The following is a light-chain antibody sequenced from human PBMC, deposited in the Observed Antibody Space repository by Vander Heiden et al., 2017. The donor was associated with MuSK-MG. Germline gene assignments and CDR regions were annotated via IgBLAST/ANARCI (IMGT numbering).Light chain of an antibody. CDR2: AAS. V-gene: IGKV1-9*01. CDR1: QGISSY. Sequence: DIELTQSPSFLSASLGDRVTITCRASQGISSYLAWYQQKPGKAPKLLIYAASTLHSGVASRCSGSGSGTDFTLTISSLQPEDFATYYCQQLNSYPPAFGQGTKVEIK. CDR3: QQLNSYPPA. J-gene: IGKJ1*01.